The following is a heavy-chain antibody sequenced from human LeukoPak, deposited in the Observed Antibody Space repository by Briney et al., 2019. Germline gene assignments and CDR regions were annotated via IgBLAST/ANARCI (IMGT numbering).Heavy chain of an antibody. V-gene: IGHV4-59*08. CDR3: ARRGYDILTGYSFDY. J-gene: IGHJ4*02. Sequence: SETLSLTCTVSGASINSYFWSWIRQPPGKGLEWIGYIYYSGSTNYNPSLKSRVTISVDTSKNQFSLKLSSVTAADTAVYYCARRGYDILTGYSFDYWGQGTLVTVSS. CDR2: IYYSGST. D-gene: IGHD3-9*01. CDR1: GASINSYF.